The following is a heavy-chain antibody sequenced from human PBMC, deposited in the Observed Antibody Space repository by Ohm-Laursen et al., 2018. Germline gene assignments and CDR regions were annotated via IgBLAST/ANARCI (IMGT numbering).Heavy chain of an antibody. Sequence: PGTLSLTCAVYGGSFSGYYWSWIRQPPGKGLEWIGEINHSGSTNYNPSLKSRVTISVDTSKNQFSLKLSSVTAADTAVYYCARQGGQWLVGGTHYNWFDPWGQGTLVTVSS. V-gene: IGHV4-34*01. CDR1: GGSFSGYY. J-gene: IGHJ5*02. CDR2: INHSGST. CDR3: ARQGGQWLVGGTHYNWFDP. D-gene: IGHD6-19*01.